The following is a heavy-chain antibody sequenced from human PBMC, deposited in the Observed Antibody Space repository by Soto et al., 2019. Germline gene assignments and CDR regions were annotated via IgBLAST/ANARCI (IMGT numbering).Heavy chain of an antibody. CDR1: CYTFTSYG. Sequence: SVKVSFKASCYTFTSYGISWVRQAPGQGLEWMGWISAYNGNTNYAQKLQGRVTMTTDTSTSTAYMELRSLRSDDTAVYYCARGGSWYYYYGMDVWGQGTTVTVSS. V-gene: IGHV1-18*04. CDR3: ARGGSWYYYYGMDV. J-gene: IGHJ6*02. D-gene: IGHD6-13*01. CDR2: ISAYNGNT.